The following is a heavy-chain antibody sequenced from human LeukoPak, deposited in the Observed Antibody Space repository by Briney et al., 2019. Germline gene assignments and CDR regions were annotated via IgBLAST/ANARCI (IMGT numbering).Heavy chain of an antibody. CDR2: IYHSGTT. Sequence: SETLSLTCAVSGGPIRSSDWWSWVRQPPGKGLEWIGDIYHSGTTNYNPSLKSRVTISVDKSKNQFSLRLSSVTAADTAVYYCARAEAWFGESWGQGTLVTVSS. CDR1: GGPIRSSDW. CDR3: ARAEAWFGES. D-gene: IGHD3-10*01. J-gene: IGHJ4*02. V-gene: IGHV4-4*02.